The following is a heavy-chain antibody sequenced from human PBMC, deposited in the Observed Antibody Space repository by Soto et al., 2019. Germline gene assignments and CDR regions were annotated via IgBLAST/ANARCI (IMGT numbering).Heavy chain of an antibody. CDR1: GGTPSNSA. CDR3: AGGRIVVVGSRAYYGMDV. J-gene: IGHJ6*02. Sequence: QVHLLLQSGAEVKKPGSSVKVSCKASGGTPSNSAISWVRQAPGQGLEWMGGIIPVFGLVKYAQNFQGRVTITADDSTNTDYMELSSLRPEDTAVYYCAGGRIVVVGSRAYYGMDVWGQGTTVTVSS. CDR2: IIPVFGLV. D-gene: IGHD3-22*01. V-gene: IGHV1-69*01.